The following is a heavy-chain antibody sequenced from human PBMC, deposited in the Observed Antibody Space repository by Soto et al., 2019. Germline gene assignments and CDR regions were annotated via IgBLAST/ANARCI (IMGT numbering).Heavy chain of an antibody. CDR1: GGTFSSYA. CDR3: ARATLPYYDISPSGPRPFDY. J-gene: IGHJ4*02. D-gene: IGHD3-9*01. V-gene: IGHV1-69*01. Sequence: QVQLVQSGAEVKKPGSSVKVSCKASGGTFSSYAISWVRQAPGQGLEWMGGIIPIFGTANYAQKFQGRVTITADESTSTAYMELSSLRSEDTAVYYCARATLPYYDISPSGPRPFDYWGQGTLVTVSS. CDR2: IIPIFGTA.